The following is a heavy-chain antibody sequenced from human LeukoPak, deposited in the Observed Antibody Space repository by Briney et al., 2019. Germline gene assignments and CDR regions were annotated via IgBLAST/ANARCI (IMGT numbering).Heavy chain of an antibody. J-gene: IGHJ3*02. D-gene: IGHD3-22*01. Sequence: GESLRISCKGSGYSFTSYWISWVRQMPGKGLEWMGRIDPSDSYTNYSPSFQGHVTISADISIVTTYLQYSSLMASDSTMYYCATWQYCYDSSGYSGDAFDIWGQGTMVTVSS. V-gene: IGHV5-10-1*01. CDR3: ATWQYCYDSSGYSGDAFDI. CDR1: GYSFTSYW. CDR2: IDPSDSYT.